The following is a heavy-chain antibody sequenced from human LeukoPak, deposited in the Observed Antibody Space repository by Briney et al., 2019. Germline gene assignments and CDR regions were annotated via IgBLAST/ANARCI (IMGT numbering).Heavy chain of an antibody. V-gene: IGHV3-48*01. Sequence: PGGSLRLSCAASGFTFSSYSMNWVRQAPGKGLEWVSYISSSSSTIYYADSVKGRFTISRDNAKNSLYLQMNSLRAEDTAVYYCARAGDGDYYDSSGYYFGFWFDPWGQGTLVTVSS. J-gene: IGHJ5*02. CDR2: ISSSSSTI. CDR1: GFTFSSYS. D-gene: IGHD3-22*01. CDR3: ARAGDGDYYDSSGYYFGFWFDP.